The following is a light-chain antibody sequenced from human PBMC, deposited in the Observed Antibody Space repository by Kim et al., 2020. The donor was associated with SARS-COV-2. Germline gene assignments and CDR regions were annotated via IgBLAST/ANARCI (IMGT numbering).Light chain of an antibody. CDR3: ASWDDSLNAWV. Sequence: HRVSISCSGSTSNVATTTVNWYQQFPGTAPKLLIYLENRRPSGVPDRFSGSRSGTTASLAISDLRSEDEADYHCASWDDSLNAWVFGGGTQLTVL. CDR2: LEN. J-gene: IGLJ3*02. CDR1: TSNVATTT. V-gene: IGLV1-44*01.